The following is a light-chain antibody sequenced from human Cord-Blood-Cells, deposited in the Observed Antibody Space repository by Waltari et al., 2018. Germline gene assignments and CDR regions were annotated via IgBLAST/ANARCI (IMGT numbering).Light chain of an antibody. Sequence: IQMTQTPHSLSAPGGDRFTITCQASQDISNYLNWYQQKPGKAPKLLIYDASNLETGVPSRFSGSGSGTDFTFTISSLQPEDIATYYCQQYDNLPITFGQGTRLEIK. CDR3: QQYDNLPIT. J-gene: IGKJ5*01. CDR1: QDISNY. V-gene: IGKV1-33*01. CDR2: DAS.